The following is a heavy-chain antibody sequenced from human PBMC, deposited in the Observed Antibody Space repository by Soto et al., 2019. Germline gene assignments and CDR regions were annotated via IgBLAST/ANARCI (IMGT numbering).Heavy chain of an antibody. D-gene: IGHD2-2*01. CDR3: ARGRRVVVVPAAIRYYYYYMDV. CDR2: IKQDGSEK. J-gene: IGHJ6*03. V-gene: IGHV3-7*01. CDR1: GFTFSSYW. Sequence: PGGSLRLSCAASGFTFSSYWMSWVRQAPGKGLEWVANIKQDGSEKYYVDSVKGRFTISRDNAKNSLYLQMNSLRAEDTAVYYCARGRRVVVVPAAIRYYYYYMDVWGKGTKVTVSS.